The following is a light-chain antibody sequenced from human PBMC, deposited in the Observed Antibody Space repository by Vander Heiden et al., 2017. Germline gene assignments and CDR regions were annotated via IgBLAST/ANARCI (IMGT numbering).Light chain of an antibody. CDR2: WAS. Sequence: DRAVTRSAGYLARSMGERATINCKSSQSSFYSPNKKNALVWNQQKSGQPPKLLIHWASTRRCGVPERCSGGGCTEVFTLTISSLQAEDVAVYCCQHLYENPTCGQGTKVEI. J-gene: IGKJ1*01. CDR1: QSSFYSPNKKNA. CDR3: QHLYENPT. V-gene: IGKV4-1*01.